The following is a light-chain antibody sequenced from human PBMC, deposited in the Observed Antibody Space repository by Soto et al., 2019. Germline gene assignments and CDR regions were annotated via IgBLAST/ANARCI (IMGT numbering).Light chain of an antibody. J-gene: IGKJ4*01. CDR3: QQRSNWRLT. CDR2: GAS. V-gene: IGKV3-11*01. Sequence: EIVMTQSPATLSVSPWETTRLSCRASQSINSDVAWYQQKVGQTPRLLIHGASTRATGIAARFSGSGSGTDFTLTISSLEPEDFAVYYCQQRSNWRLTFGGGTKVDIK. CDR1: QSINSD.